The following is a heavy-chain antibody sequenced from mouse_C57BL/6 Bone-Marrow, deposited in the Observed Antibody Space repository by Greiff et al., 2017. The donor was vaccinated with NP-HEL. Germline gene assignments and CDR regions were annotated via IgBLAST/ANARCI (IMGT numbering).Heavy chain of an antibody. CDR1: GYTFTSYW. V-gene: IGHV1-55*01. CDR3: ASDYYGSSLAWFAY. Sequence: QVQLKQPGAELVKPGASVKMSCKASGYTFTSYWITWVKQRPGQGLEWIGDIYPGSGSTNYNEKFKSKATLTVDTSSSTAYMQLSSLTSEDSAVYYCASDYYGSSLAWFAYWGQGTLVTVSA. CDR2: IYPGSGST. D-gene: IGHD1-1*01. J-gene: IGHJ3*01.